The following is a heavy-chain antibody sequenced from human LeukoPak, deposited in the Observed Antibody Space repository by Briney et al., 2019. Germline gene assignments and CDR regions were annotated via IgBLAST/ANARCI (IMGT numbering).Heavy chain of an antibody. CDR2: IYHNGST. J-gene: IGHJ5*02. Sequence: SETLSLTCTVSGYSISSGYFWGWIRQPPGKGLEWIGSIYHNGSTYYNPSLKSRVTISVDTSKNQFSLKVNSVTAADTAVYYCARDLAAAGTLDPWGQGTLVTVSS. CDR1: GYSISSGYF. V-gene: IGHV4-38-2*02. CDR3: ARDLAAAGTLDP. D-gene: IGHD6-13*01.